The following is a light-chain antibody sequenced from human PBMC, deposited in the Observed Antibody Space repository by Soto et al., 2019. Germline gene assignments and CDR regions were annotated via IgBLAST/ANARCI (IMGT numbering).Light chain of an antibody. CDR2: EVS. Sequence: QSALTQPPSASGSPGQSVTISCTGSSSDVGGYNYVSWYQDHPGKAPKLMIYEVSERPSGVPDRFSGSKSGNTASLTVSGLQADDEADYYCSSYAGSNNLVFGGGTKLTVL. CDR3: SSYAGSNNLV. V-gene: IGLV2-8*01. J-gene: IGLJ2*01. CDR1: SSDVGGYNY.